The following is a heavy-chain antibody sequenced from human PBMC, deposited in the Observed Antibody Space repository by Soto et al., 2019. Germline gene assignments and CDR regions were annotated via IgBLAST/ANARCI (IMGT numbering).Heavy chain of an antibody. CDR1: GFTFSTHG. Sequence: GGSLRLSCAASGFTFSTHGMHWVRQAPGKGLEWVAVISFDGSNKYYADSVKGRFTISRDNSKNTLSLQMNSLRAEDTAVYYCAKDRANTNDFYYYYGMDVWGQGTTVTVSS. J-gene: IGHJ6*02. V-gene: IGHV3-30*18. D-gene: IGHD2-2*01. CDR2: ISFDGSNK. CDR3: AKDRANTNDFYYYYGMDV.